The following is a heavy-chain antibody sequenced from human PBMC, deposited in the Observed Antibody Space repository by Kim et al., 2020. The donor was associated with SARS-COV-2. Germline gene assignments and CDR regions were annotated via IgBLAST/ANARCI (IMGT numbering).Heavy chain of an antibody. J-gene: IGHJ6*02. CDR2: IKSKTDGGTT. CDR1: GFTFSNAW. CDR3: TGTHYGDYYYYGMDV. D-gene: IGHD4-17*01. V-gene: IGHV3-15*01. Sequence: GGSLRLSCAASGFTFSNAWMSWVRQAPGKGLEWVGRIKSKTDGGTTDYAAPVKGRFTISRDDSKNTLYLQMNSLKTEDTAVYYCTGTHYGDYYYYGMDVWGQGTTVTVSS.